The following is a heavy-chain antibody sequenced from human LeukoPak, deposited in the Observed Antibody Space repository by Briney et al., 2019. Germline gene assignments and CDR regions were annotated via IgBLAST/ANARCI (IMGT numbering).Heavy chain of an antibody. J-gene: IGHJ4*02. CDR2: ILPIFGTA. CDR1: GRSFSSEA. V-gene: IGHV1-69*05. CDR3: GRKAGDCGGGICCSIDY. Sequence: ASVKVSCKAFGRSFSSEAISWVRQAPGQGLEWMGGILPIFGTANYAQNFQRRVTITTDESTSTAYMEVSSLRSEDTAVYYCGRKAGDCGGGICCSIDYWGQGTLVTVSS. D-gene: IGHD2-15*01.